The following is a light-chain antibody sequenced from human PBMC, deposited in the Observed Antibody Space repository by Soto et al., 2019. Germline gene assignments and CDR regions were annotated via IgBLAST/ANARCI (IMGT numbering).Light chain of an antibody. CDR3: QQYNSYSPWT. J-gene: IGKJ1*01. CDR2: DAS. Sequence: DIQMTQSPSTLSGSVGDRVTITCRASQSISSWLAWYQQKPGEAPKLLIYDASSLESGVPSRFSGSGSGTEFTLTISSLQPDDFATYYCQQYNSYSPWTFGQGTKV. CDR1: QSISSW. V-gene: IGKV1-5*01.